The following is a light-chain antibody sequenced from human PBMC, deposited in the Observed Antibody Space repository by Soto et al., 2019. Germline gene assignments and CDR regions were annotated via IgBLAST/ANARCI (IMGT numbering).Light chain of an antibody. Sequence: QSALTQPPSASGSLGQSVTISCTGTISDVGGYKYVSWFQQHPGKAPKVIIYQVSNRPSGVPDRFSGSKSGNTASLTVSGIQAEDEADSYCSSYAGDNKWVFGGGTKLTVL. CDR2: QVS. CDR1: ISDVGGYKY. V-gene: IGLV2-8*01. J-gene: IGLJ3*02. CDR3: SSYAGDNKWV.